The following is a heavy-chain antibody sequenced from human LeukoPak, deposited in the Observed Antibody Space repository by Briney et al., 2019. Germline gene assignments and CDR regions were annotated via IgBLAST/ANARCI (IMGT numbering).Heavy chain of an antibody. V-gene: IGHV4-34*01. J-gene: IGHJ6*04. D-gene: IGHD3-10*01. CDR3: ASPGSGSYYRNYYYGMDV. Sequence: PSETLSFTCAVYGASFSGYYWSWIRQPPGKGLEWIGELNHSGSTNYNPSLKSRVTISVDTSKNQFSLKLSSVTAADTAVYYCASPGSGSYYRNYYYGMDVWGKGTTVTVSS. CDR1: GASFSGYY. CDR2: LNHSGST.